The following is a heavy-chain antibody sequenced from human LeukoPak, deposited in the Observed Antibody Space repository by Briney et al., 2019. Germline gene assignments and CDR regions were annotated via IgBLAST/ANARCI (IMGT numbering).Heavy chain of an antibody. V-gene: IGHV3-20*04. CDR3: ARADHIVVVTATYFDY. D-gene: IGHD2-21*02. CDR2: INWNGVST. Sequence: GGSLRLSCAASGFTFRSYGMNWVRQAPGKGLEWVSGINWNGVSTGYADSVKGRFTISRDNAKNSLYLQMNSLRVEDTALYYCARADHIVVVTATYFDYWGQGTLVTVSS. J-gene: IGHJ4*02. CDR1: GFTFRSYG.